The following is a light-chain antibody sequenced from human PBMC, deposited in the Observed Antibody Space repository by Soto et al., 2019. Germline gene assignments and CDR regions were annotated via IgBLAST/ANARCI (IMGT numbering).Light chain of an antibody. V-gene: IGLV3-21*02. CDR1: NIGTKS. J-gene: IGLJ3*02. CDR2: DDS. Sequence: SYELTQPPSVSVAPGQTAKITCGGTNIGTKSVHWYHQKPGQAPVLLVSDDSDRPSGIPERFSGSNSGNTATLTLSRVEAGDEADYYCQVWDSSSDNWVFGGGTKVTVL. CDR3: QVWDSSSDNWV.